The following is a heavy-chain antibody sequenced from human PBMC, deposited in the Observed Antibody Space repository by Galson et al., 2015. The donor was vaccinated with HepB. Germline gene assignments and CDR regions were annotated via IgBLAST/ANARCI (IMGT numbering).Heavy chain of an antibody. CDR3: ARAKGYYDSNGYYYYFDL. CDR1: GYTFNSYT. V-gene: IGHV1-3*01. J-gene: IGHJ2*01. Sequence: SVKVSCKASGYTFNSYTLHWVRQAPGQRLEWMGWINAGNGITKYSQNFQGRLTITRDTFASTAYMELSSLRSEDTALYYCARAKGYYDSNGYYYYFDLWGRGTLGTVSS. CDR2: INAGNGIT. D-gene: IGHD3-22*01.